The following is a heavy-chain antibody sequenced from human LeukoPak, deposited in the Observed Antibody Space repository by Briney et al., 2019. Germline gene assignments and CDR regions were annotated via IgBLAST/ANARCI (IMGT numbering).Heavy chain of an antibody. CDR2: LSGSGDST. D-gene: IGHD2-15*01. J-gene: IGHJ4*02. V-gene: IGHV3-23*01. CDR1: GFTFGIYA. Sequence: GGSLRLSCAASGFTFGIYAMNWVRQAPGKGLEWVSGLSGSGDSTYYADSVKGRFTISRDNSKNTLYLQMNSLRAEDTAVYYCAKDQMGYCSGGSCYDFDYWGQGTLVTVSA. CDR3: AKDQMGYCSGGSCYDFDY.